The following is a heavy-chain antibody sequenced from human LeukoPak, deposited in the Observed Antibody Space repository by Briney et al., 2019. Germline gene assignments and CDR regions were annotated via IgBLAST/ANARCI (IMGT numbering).Heavy chain of an antibody. J-gene: IGHJ4*02. V-gene: IGHV3-23*01. Sequence: GGSLRLSCAAAGFTFSSYAVNWVRQAPGEGLEWVSGIRDTGDTTYYAGSVKGRFTISRDNSKNTVFLQMDSLRAEDTALYYCVKARGYSSSSSFDFWGQGTLVTVSS. CDR3: VKARGYSSSSSFDF. CDR1: GFTFSSYA. CDR2: IRDTGDTT. D-gene: IGHD6-13*01.